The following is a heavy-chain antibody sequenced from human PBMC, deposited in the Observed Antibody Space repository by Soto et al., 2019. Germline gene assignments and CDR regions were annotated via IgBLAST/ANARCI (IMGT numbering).Heavy chain of an antibody. V-gene: IGHV1-46*03. CDR1: GYTFTSYY. CDR3: ARPDILTGYYGGVIGLGPPEWAFDI. CDR2: INPSGGST. Sequence: ASLKVSCKASGYTFTSYYMHWVRHAPGQGLEWMGIINPSGGSTSYAQKFQGRVTMTRDTSTSTVYMELSSLRSEDTAVYYCARPDILTGYYGGVIGLGPPEWAFDIWGQGTMVTVSS. D-gene: IGHD3-9*01. J-gene: IGHJ3*02.